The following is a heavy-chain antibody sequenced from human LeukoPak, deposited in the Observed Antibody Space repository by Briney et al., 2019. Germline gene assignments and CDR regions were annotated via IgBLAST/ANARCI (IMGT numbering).Heavy chain of an antibody. CDR2: ISGSGGST. J-gene: IGHJ4*02. V-gene: IGHV3-23*01. CDR3: AKGDYYDSSGYYYPHYFDY. CDR1: GFTFSSYA. D-gene: IGHD3-22*01. Sequence: GGSLRLSCAASGFTFSSYAMSWVRQAPGKGLEWVSAISGSGGSTYYADSVKGRFTIFRDNSKNTLYLQMNSLRAEDTAVYYCAKGDYYDSSGYYYPHYFDYWGQGTLVTVSS.